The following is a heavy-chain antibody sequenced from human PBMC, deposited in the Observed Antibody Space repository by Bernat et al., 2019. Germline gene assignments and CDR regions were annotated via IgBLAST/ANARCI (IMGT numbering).Heavy chain of an antibody. V-gene: IGHV4-61*01. Sequence: QVQLQESGPGLVKPSETLSLTCTVSGGSVSSGSYYWSWIRQPPGKGLEWIGYIYYSGSTNYNPSLKSRVTISVDTSKNQFSLKLSSVTAADTAVYYCARVEDGCSGGSCYWFDPWGQGALVTVSS. J-gene: IGHJ5*02. CDR1: GGSVSSGSYY. CDR3: ARVEDGCSGGSCYWFDP. CDR2: IYYSGST. D-gene: IGHD2-15*01.